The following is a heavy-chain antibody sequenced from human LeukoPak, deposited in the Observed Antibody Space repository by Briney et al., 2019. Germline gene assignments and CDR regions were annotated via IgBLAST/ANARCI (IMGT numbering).Heavy chain of an antibody. CDR2: IKQDGSEK. CDR3: ARWANTIDY. J-gene: IGHJ4*02. V-gene: IGHV3-7*01. CDR1: GFTFSGYW. Sequence: PGGSLRLSCAASGFTFSGYWMSWVRQAPGKGLEWVANIKQDGSEKYYMDSVKGRFTISRDNAKNSLYLQMNSLRAEDTAVYYCARWANTIDYWGQGTLVTVSS.